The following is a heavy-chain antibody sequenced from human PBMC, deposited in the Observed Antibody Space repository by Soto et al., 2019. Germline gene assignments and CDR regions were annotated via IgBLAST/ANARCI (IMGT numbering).Heavy chain of an antibody. D-gene: IGHD1-26*01. CDR1: GYTFTYYW. CDR3: GGGYGGATTGIDYM. CDR2: TYPFDSDT. J-gene: IGHJ6*03. V-gene: IGHV5-51*01. Sequence: PGASLKITCERSGYTFTYYWLGWLRQMPGTVLEWMGVTYPFDSDTRYSPSFQGRVTISAVQSTNTAYLELSRLQASDTAIYYCGGGYGGATTGIDYM.